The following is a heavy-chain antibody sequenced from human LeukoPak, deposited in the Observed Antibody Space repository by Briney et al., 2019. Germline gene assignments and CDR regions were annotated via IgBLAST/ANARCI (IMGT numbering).Heavy chain of an antibody. Sequence: GASVKVSCKASGYTFTSYGITWVRQAPGQGLEWMGWISVYNGNTINAQNLQDRVTITTDPSTSTAYMELRSLRSDDTAVYYCARGGDSNPCDYWGQGTLVTVSS. CDR1: GYTFTSYG. D-gene: IGHD2-21*02. CDR2: ISVYNGNT. V-gene: IGHV1-18*01. J-gene: IGHJ4*02. CDR3: ARGGDSNPCDY.